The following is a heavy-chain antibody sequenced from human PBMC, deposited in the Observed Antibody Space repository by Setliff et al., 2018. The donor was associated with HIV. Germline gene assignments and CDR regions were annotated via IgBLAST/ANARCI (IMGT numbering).Heavy chain of an antibody. Sequence: ASVKVSCKASGYTFTSNYIHWVRQAPGQGLEWMGIVIPSTGDTNYAQNFQGRVTMTRDTSTNTVYMDLSSLKSEDTAVYYCVREARGGYFDYWGQGTLVTVSS. CDR3: VREARGGYFDY. D-gene: IGHD2-15*01. V-gene: IGHV1-46*01. CDR2: VIPSTGDT. J-gene: IGHJ4*02. CDR1: GYTFTSNY.